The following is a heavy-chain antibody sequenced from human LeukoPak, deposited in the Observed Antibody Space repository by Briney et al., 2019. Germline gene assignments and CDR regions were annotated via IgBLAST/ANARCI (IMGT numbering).Heavy chain of an antibody. CDR2: INSDGSST. J-gene: IGHJ5*02. Sequence: GSLRRSCAAPSLIFRTHLVHWVRPASGKGLVWVSRINSDGSSTSYADSVKRRFTISRANAKNTLYLQMNSLRAEDTAVYYCARVNLAYDPWGQGTLVTVSS. CDR1: SLIFRTHL. CDR3: ARVNLAYDP. V-gene: IGHV3-74*01. D-gene: IGHD1-14*01.